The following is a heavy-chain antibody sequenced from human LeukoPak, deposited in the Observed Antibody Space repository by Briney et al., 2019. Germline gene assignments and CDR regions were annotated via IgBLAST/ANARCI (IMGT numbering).Heavy chain of an antibody. V-gene: IGHV3-30*02. D-gene: IGHD2-15*01. J-gene: IGHJ4*02. CDR1: GFTFSSYG. Sequence: GGSLRLSCAASGFTFSSYGMHWVRQAPGKGLEWVAFIRYDGSNKYYTDSVKGRFTISRDNSKHTLDLQMNSLRAEDTAVYYCAKQYCSGGSCYSGDYFDYWGQGTLVTVSS. CDR2: IRYDGSNK. CDR3: AKQYCSGGSCYSGDYFDY.